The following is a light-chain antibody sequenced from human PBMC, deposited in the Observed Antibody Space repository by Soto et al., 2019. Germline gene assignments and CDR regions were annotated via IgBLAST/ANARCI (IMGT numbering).Light chain of an antibody. Sequence: QSALTQPASVSGSPGQSITISCTGTSSDVGGYNYVSWYQQHPGKAPKLMIYDVSNRPSGVSNRFSGSKSGNTASLTISGLQAEDEAEYYCSPYTSSSTSVVFGGGTKLTVL. V-gene: IGLV2-14*01. J-gene: IGLJ2*01. CDR3: SPYTSSSTSVV. CDR2: DVS. CDR1: SSDVGGYNY.